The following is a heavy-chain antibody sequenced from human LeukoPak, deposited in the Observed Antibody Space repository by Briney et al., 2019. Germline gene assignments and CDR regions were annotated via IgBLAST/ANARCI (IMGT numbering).Heavy chain of an antibody. Sequence: PSQTLSLTCAVSGGSISSGGYSWSWIRQPPGKGLEWIGYIYHSGSTYYNPSLKSRVTISVDRSKNQFSLKLSSVTAADTAVYYCARARDGHKSGAPTNWFDPWGQGTLVTVSS. CDR3: ARARDGHKSGAPTNWFDP. V-gene: IGHV4-30-2*01. D-gene: IGHD5-24*01. J-gene: IGHJ5*02. CDR2: IYHSGST. CDR1: GGSISSGGYS.